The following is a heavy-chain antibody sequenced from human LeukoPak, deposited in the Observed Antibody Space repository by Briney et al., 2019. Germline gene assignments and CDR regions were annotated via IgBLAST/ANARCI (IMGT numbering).Heavy chain of an antibody. V-gene: IGHV3-30*18. J-gene: IGHJ4*02. CDR1: GFTFSSYG. Sequence: GGSLRLSCAASGFTFSSYGMHWVRQAPGKGLERVAVIPYDGSNKYYADSVKGRFTISRDNSKNTLYLQMNSLRAEDTAVYYCAKDAIFSGSYFFDYWGQGTLVTVSS. D-gene: IGHD1-26*01. CDR3: AKDAIFSGSYFFDY. CDR2: IPYDGSNK.